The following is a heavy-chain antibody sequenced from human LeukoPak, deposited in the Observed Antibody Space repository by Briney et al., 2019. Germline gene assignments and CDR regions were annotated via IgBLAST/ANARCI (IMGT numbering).Heavy chain of an antibody. D-gene: IGHD6-19*01. Sequence: GGSLRLSCTASGFTFDDFAMHWVRQAPGKGLEWVSGINWNSDTRAYADSVKGRFTISRDNANNFVYLQMSSLRAEDTAFYYCAKDVDESVAGNNWFDPWGQGTLVTVSS. CDR3: AKDVDESVAGNNWFDP. J-gene: IGHJ5*02. V-gene: IGHV3-9*01. CDR1: GFTFDDFA. CDR2: INWNSDTR.